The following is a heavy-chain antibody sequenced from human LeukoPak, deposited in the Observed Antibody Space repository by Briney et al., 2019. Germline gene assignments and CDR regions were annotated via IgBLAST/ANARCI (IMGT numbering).Heavy chain of an antibody. CDR1: GYTFTGYY. CDR3: ARSPITIFGVVLRYYFDY. CDR2: INPNSGGT. Sequence: GASVKVSCKASGYTFTGYYIHWVRQAPGQGLEWMGWINPNSGGTNFAQKFKGRVTMTRDTSISTAYMEVSRLRSDDMAMYYCARSPITIFGVVLRYYFDYWGQGTLVIVSS. D-gene: IGHD3-3*01. V-gene: IGHV1-2*02. J-gene: IGHJ4*02.